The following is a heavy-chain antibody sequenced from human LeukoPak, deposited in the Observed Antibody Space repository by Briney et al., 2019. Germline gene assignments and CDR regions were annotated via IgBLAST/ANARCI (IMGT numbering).Heavy chain of an antibody. V-gene: IGHV1-2*02. CDR1: GYTFTGYY. D-gene: IGHD2-2*01. CDR2: INPNSGGT. Sequence: SVKVSCKASGYTFTGYYMHWVRQAPGQGLEWMGWINPNSGGTNYAQKFQGRVTMTRDTSISTAYMELSRLRSDDTAVYYCARTPLSVVPAAQAIDYWGQGTLVTVSS. J-gene: IGHJ4*02. CDR3: ARTPLSVVPAAQAIDY.